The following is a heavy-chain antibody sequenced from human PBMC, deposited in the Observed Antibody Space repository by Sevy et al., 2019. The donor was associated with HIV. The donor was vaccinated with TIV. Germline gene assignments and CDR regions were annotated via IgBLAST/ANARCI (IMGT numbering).Heavy chain of an antibody. J-gene: IGHJ6*02. V-gene: IGHV3-48*03. CDR3: ARKVGYYYYYGMDV. CDR1: GFTFRSYE. CDR2: IYASGSPI. Sequence: GGSLILSCEGSGFTFRSYEMNWVRQAPGKGLEWISYIYASGSPIYYSDSVRGRFTISRDDAKNSLYLQMDDLRVDDTATYYCARKVGYYYYYGMDVWGQGTTVTVSS.